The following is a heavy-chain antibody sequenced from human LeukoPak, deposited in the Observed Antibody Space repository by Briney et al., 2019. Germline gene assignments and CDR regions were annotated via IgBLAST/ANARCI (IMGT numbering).Heavy chain of an antibody. CDR3: VRGWYCSSISCYDYYYGMDV. V-gene: IGHV3-48*03. CDR2: ISSSGSTI. D-gene: IGHD2-2*01. J-gene: IGHJ6*02. CDR1: GFSFSGHE. Sequence: GGSLRLSCAASGFSFSGHEMNRVRQAPGKGLEWVSYISSSGSTIYYADSVKGRFTISRDNAKNSLYLQMNSLRAEDTAVYYCVRGWYCSSISCYDYYYGMDVWGQGTTVTVSS.